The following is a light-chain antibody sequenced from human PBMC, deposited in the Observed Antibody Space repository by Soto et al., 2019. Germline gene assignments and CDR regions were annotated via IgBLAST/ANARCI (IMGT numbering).Light chain of an antibody. CDR2: GAS. CDR3: QQYNKWPLT. CDR1: QSVSSSY. J-gene: IGKJ1*01. V-gene: IGKV3-20*01. Sequence: EIVLTQSPGTLSLSPGERATLSCRASQSVSSSYLAWYQHKRGQAPRLLIYGASHRATGIPDRFSGSGSGTDFTLSISRLEPEDFTVYYCQQYNKWPLTFGQGTKVEIK.